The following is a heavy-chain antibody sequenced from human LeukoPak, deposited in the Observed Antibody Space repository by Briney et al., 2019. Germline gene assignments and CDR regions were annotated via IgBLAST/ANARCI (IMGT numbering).Heavy chain of an antibody. V-gene: IGHV3-23*01. J-gene: IGHJ4*02. Sequence: PGGSLRLSCAASGFTFSSYAMSWVRQAPGKGLEWVSAISGSGGSTYYADSVKGRFTISRDNSKNTLYLQMNSLRAEDTAVYYCAKSMDYGDYGEVCFDYWGQGTLVTVSS. CDR2: ISGSGGST. CDR1: GFTFSSYA. CDR3: AKSMDYGDYGEVCFDY. D-gene: IGHD4-17*01.